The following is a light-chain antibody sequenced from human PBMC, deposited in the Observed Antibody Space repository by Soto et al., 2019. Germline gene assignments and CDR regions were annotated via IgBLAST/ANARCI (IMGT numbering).Light chain of an antibody. CDR2: GAS. Sequence: EIVMTQSPATLSVSPGERATLSCRASQSVGSNLAWYQQTPGQAPRLLIYGASTRATGIPARFSGSGSGTVFTLTISSLQSEDFAIYFCQQYNNWPPDRTFGQGTKVEIK. CDR1: QSVGSN. J-gene: IGKJ1*01. V-gene: IGKV3-15*01. CDR3: QQYNNWPPDRT.